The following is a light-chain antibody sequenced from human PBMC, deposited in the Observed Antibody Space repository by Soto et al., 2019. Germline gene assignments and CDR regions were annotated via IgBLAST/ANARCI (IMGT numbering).Light chain of an antibody. Sequence: EIVLTQSPGTLSLSPGERATLTCRANQSVTSSYLAWYQQKPGQAPRLLMYGASNRATGIPDRFSGSGSGTDFTLTISRLEPEDFAVYYCQQYRSSPLTFGPGTKVDIK. CDR3: QQYRSSPLT. CDR2: GAS. CDR1: QSVTSSY. J-gene: IGKJ3*01. V-gene: IGKV3-20*01.